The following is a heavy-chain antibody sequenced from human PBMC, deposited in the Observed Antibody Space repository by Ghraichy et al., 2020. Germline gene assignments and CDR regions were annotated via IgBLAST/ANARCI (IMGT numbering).Heavy chain of an antibody. CDR2: MNPNSGNT. CDR1: GYTFTSYD. CDR3: ARGGLDKIYYYYGMDV. Sequence: ASVKVSCKASGYTFTSYDINWVRQATGQGLEWMGWMNPNSGNTGYAQKFQGRVTMTRNTSISTAYMELSSLRSEDTAVYYCARGGLDKIYYYYGMDVWGQGTTVIVSS. V-gene: IGHV1-8*01. J-gene: IGHJ6*02.